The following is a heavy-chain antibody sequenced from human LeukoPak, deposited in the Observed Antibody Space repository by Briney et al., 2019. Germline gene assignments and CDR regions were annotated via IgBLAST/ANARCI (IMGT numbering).Heavy chain of an antibody. CDR1: GFTFSGYA. V-gene: IGHV3-48*02. D-gene: IGHD3-22*01. J-gene: IGHJ6*02. CDR3: ARGGSGYGDYYYFYGLDV. Sequence: PGGSLRLSCAASGFTFSGYAMSWVRQAPGKGLEWVSYVSSSRSTTYYADSVKGRFTISRDKAKNSLYLQMNSLRDEDTAVYYCARGGSGYGDYYYFYGLDVWGQGTTVTVSS. CDR2: VSSSRSTT.